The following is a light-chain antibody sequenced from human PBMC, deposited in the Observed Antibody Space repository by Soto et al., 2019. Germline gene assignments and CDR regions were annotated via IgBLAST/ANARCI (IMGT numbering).Light chain of an antibody. J-gene: IGLJ2*01. V-gene: IGLV3-1*01. CDR3: QAWDSSTHVV. CDR2: QDS. Sequence: SYELTQPPSVSVSPGQTASITCSGDKLGDKYACWYQQKPGQSPVLVIYQDSKRPSGIPERFSGSNSGNTATLTISGTQAMDGADYYCQAWDSSTHVVFGGGTKVTVL. CDR1: KLGDKY.